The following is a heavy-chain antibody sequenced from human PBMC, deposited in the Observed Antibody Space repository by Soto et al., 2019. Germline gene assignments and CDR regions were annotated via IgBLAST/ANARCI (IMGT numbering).Heavy chain of an antibody. Sequence: GGSLRLSCAASGVSFVDYAMHWVRQTPGKGLEWLSGISWNSGSIGYADSVKGRFTISRDNAKNSLYPQMNSLRAEDTALYYCAKDRGSSWTQVYYYYMDVWGKGTTVTVSS. D-gene: IGHD6-13*01. J-gene: IGHJ6*03. V-gene: IGHV3-9*01. CDR1: GVSFVDYA. CDR2: ISWNSGSI. CDR3: AKDRGSSWTQVYYYYMDV.